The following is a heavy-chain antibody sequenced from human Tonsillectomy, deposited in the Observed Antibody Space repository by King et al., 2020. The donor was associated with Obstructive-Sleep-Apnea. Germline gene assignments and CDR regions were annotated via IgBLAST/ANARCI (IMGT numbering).Heavy chain of an antibody. CDR2: IYYSGST. Sequence: LQLQESGPGLVKPSETLSLTCTVSGGSISSSSYYWGWIRQPPGKGLEWIGSIYYSGSTYYNPSLKSRVTISVDTSKNQFSLKLSSVTAADTAVYYCARDGRQLDYYYYYGMDVWGQGTTVTVSS. CDR1: GGSISSSSYY. V-gene: IGHV4-39*07. CDR3: ARDGRQLDYYYYYGMDV. D-gene: IGHD6-13*01. J-gene: IGHJ6*02.